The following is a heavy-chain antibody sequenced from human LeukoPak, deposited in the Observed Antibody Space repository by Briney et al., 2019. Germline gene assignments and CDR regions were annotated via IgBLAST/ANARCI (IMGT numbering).Heavy chain of an antibody. D-gene: IGHD5-24*01. Sequence: PGGSLRLSCAASGFTFSTYAMNWVRKAPRKGLEWVSVIVGNGGGIAYADSVKGRFTISRDNSNNILYLQMNSLRADDTAVYYCAKDRIPDGHYSIDFWGQGILVTVSS. CDR3: AKDRIPDGHYSIDF. V-gene: IGHV3-23*01. J-gene: IGHJ4*02. CDR2: IVGNGGGI. CDR1: GFTFSTYA.